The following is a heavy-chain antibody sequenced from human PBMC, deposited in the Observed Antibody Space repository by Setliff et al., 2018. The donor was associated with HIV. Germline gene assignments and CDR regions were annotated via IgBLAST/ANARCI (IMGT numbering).Heavy chain of an antibody. CDR3: ARNFGLSPSGKYYYYYGMDI. CDR1: GYTFTSYY. J-gene: IGHJ6*02. Sequence: ASVKVSCKASGYTFTSYYMHWVRQAPGQGLEWMGIINPSGGSTSYAQKFQGRVTMTRDTSTSTVYMELSSLRSEETAVYYCARNFGLSPSGKYYYYYGMDIWGQGTTVTVSS. V-gene: IGHV1-46*01. D-gene: IGHD3-10*01. CDR2: INPSGGST.